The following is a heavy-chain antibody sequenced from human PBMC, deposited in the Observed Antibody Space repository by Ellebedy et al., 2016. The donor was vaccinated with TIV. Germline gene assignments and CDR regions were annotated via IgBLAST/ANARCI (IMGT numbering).Heavy chain of an antibody. D-gene: IGHD4-17*01. CDR2: IRQDGSDM. CDR3: ATDGSYGDYRSPTHAFVF. V-gene: IGHV3-7*01. Sequence: GESLKISCAASGFSFRSYWMSWVRQAPGRGLEWVANIRQDGSDMYYVDSVKGRFTISRDNAKNSLYLLMNNLSAEDTGVYYCATDGSYGDYRSPTHAFVFWGQGTMVSVAS. J-gene: IGHJ3*01. CDR1: GFSFRSYW.